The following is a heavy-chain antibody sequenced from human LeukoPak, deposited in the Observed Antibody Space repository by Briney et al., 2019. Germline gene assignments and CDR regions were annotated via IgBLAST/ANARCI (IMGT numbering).Heavy chain of an antibody. Sequence: PSETLSLTCTVSGGSISSYYWSWIRQPPGKGLEWIGYIHYSGSTNYNPSLKSRVTISVDTSKNQFSLKLSSVTAADTAVYYCARGGRRITMIVVVSDAFDIWGQGTMVTVSS. J-gene: IGHJ3*02. CDR2: IHYSGST. CDR3: ARGGRRITMIVVVSDAFDI. CDR1: GGSISSYY. D-gene: IGHD3-22*01. V-gene: IGHV4-59*01.